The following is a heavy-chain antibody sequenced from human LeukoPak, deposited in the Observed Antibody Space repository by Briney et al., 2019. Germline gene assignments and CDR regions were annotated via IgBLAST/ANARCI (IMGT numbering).Heavy chain of an antibody. Sequence: KPSETLSLTCAVYGGSFSGYYWSWIRQPPGKGLEWIGEINHSGSTNYNPSLKSRVTISVDTSKNQFSLKLSSVTAADTAVYYCARGRPWERGRHSGSYYPFRFFDYWGQGTLVTVSS. V-gene: IGHV4-34*01. CDR1: GGSFSGYY. CDR2: INHSGST. J-gene: IGHJ4*03. CDR3: ARGRPWERGRHSGSYYPFRFFDY. D-gene: IGHD1-26*01.